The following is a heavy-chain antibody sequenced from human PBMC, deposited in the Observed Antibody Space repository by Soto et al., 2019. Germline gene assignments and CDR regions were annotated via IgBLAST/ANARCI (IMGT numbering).Heavy chain of an antibody. Sequence: PSQTLSLTCAISVDSVSSNSAAWNWIRLSPSRGLEWLGRTYYRSKWYNEYAVSVKSRIAINPDTSKNQFSLQLNSVTPEDTAVYYCARTSGHSDSWGQGTLVNVSS. D-gene: IGHD6-19*01. CDR3: ARTSGHSDS. CDR1: VDSVSSNSAA. J-gene: IGHJ4*02. CDR2: TYYRSKWYN. V-gene: IGHV6-1*01.